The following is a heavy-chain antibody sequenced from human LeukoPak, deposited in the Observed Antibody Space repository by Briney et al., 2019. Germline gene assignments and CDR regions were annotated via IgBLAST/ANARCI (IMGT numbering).Heavy chain of an antibody. J-gene: IGHJ5*02. D-gene: IGHD3-22*01. CDR2: INPNSGGT. V-gene: IGHV1-2*02. CDR3: ARELGTMIVVAPTGTTWFDP. Sequence: ASVKVSCKASGYTFTGYYMHWVRQAPGQGLEWMGWINPNSGGTNYAQKFQGRVTMTRDTSISTAYMELSRLRSDDTAVYYCARELGTMIVVAPTGTTWFDPWGQGTLVTVSS. CDR1: GYTFTGYY.